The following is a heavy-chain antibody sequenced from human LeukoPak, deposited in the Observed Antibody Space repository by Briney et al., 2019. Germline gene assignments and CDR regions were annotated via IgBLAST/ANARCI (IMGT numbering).Heavy chain of an antibody. CDR1: GYTFTSYG. CDR2: ISAYNGNT. V-gene: IGHV1-18*01. D-gene: IGHD4-23*01. J-gene: IGHJ4*02. CDR3: ARDRDYGGNSGAFDY. Sequence: ASVKVSCKASGYTFTSYGISWVRQAPGQGLEWMGWISAYNGNTNYAQKLQGRVTMTADTSTSTAYMELRSLRSDDTAVYYCARDRDYGGNSGAFDYWGQGTLVTVSS.